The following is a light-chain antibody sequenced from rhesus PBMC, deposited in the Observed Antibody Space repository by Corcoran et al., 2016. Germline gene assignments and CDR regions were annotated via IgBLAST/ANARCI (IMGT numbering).Light chain of an antibody. CDR3: QKCDSAPNS. CDR2: AAS. CDR1: QSIGSN. J-gene: IGKJ2*01. V-gene: IGKV1-59*02. Sequence: AIQMTQSPSSLSASVGDTVTITCRASQSIGSNLAWYQQKPGKVPKLLFYAASTLQSEVPSRFRGSGAGTDFTLTISSLQPEDVATYYCQKCDSAPNSFGQGTKVEIK.